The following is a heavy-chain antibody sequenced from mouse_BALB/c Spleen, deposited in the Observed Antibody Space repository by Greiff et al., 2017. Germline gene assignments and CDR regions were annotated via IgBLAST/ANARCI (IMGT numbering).Heavy chain of an antibody. D-gene: IGHD2-1*01. V-gene: IGHV5-17*02. CDR2: ISSGSSTI. Sequence: EVMLVESGGGLVQPGGSRKLSCAASGFTFSSFGMHWVRQAPEKGLEWVAYISSGSSTIYYADTVKGRFTISRDNPKNTLFLQMTSLRSEDTAMYYCARRGGNYSYYAMDYWGQGTSVTVSS. CDR1: GFTFSSFG. CDR3: ARRGGNYSYYAMDY. J-gene: IGHJ4*01.